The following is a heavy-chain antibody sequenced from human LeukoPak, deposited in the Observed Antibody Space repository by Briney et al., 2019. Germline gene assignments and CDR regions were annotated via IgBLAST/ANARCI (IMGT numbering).Heavy chain of an antibody. J-gene: IGHJ4*02. Sequence: GGSLRLSCAASRLTFTSYAMSWVRQAPGKGLEWVSSITDSGGSTYYADSVKGRFTISRDNSKNTLYLQMNSLRAEDTAVYYCAKRGAEVGATVAPGDYWGQGTLVTVSS. CDR1: RLTFTSYA. V-gene: IGHV3-23*01. D-gene: IGHD1-26*01. CDR3: AKRGAEVGATVAPGDY. CDR2: ITDSGGST.